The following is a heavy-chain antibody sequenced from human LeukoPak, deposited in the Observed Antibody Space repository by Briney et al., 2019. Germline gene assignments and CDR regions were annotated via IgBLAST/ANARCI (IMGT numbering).Heavy chain of an antibody. D-gene: IGHD2-2*02. V-gene: IGHV4-31*03. CDR2: IYYSGST. Sequence: ASETLSLTCTVSGGSISSGGYYWSWIRQHPGKGLEWIGYIYYSGSTYYNPSLKSRVTISVDTSKNQFSLKLSSVTAADTAVYYCARRYCSSTSCYTNWFDPWGQGTLVTVSS. J-gene: IGHJ5*02. CDR3: ARRYCSSTSCYTNWFDP. CDR1: GGSISSGGYY.